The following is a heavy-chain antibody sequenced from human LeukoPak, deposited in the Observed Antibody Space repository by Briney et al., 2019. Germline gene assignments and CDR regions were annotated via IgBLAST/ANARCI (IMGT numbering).Heavy chain of an antibody. J-gene: IGHJ6*03. CDR2: ISGSGGST. D-gene: IGHD4-11*01. Sequence: VGSLRLSCAASGFTFSSYAMSWVRQAPGKGLEWVSAISGSGGSTYYADSVKGRFTISRDNSKNTLYLQMNSLRAADTAVYYSAKVGTTVTLRPYYYYMDFWGKGTTVTVSS. V-gene: IGHV3-23*01. CDR3: AKVGTTVTLRPYYYYMDF. CDR1: GFTFSSYA.